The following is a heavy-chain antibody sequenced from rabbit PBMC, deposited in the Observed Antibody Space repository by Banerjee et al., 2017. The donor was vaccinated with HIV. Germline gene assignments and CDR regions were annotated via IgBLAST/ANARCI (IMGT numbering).Heavy chain of an antibody. V-gene: IGHV1S40*01. CDR1: GFSFSSSYY. CDR3: ARDRDGTGESSFDL. CDR2: IYASSGST. J-gene: IGHJ4*01. Sequence: QSLEESVGDLVKPGASLTLTCTASGFSFSSSYYMCWVRQAPGKGLEWIGCIYASSGSTWYASWVNGRFTISKTSSTTVTLQMTSLTAADTATYFCARDRDGTGESSFDLWGPGTLVTVS. D-gene: IGHD7-1*01.